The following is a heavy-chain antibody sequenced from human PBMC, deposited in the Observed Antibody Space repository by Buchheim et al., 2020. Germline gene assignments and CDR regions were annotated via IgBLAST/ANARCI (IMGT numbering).Heavy chain of an antibody. J-gene: IGHJ4*02. CDR2: IYYSGSP. CDR1: GGSISSSSYY. Sequence: QLQLQESGPGLVKPSETLSLTCTVSGGSISSSSYYWGWIRQPPGKGLEWIGSIYYSGSPYYNPSLKSRVTISVDTSKNQFSLKLSSVTAADTAVYYCARHVSDYDYVWGSYRHPPYYFDYWGQGTL. D-gene: IGHD3-16*02. CDR3: ARHVSDYDYVWGSYRHPPYYFDY. V-gene: IGHV4-39*01.